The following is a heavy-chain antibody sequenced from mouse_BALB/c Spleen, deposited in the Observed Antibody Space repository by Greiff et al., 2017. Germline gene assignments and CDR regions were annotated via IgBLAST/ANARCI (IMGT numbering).Heavy chain of an antibody. V-gene: IGHV1-55*01. CDR3: GRGGGGAMDY. CDR1: GYNFTSYW. Sequence: QVQLQQPGAELVKPGTSVKLSCKASGYNFTSYWINWVKLRPGQGLEWIGDIYPGSGSTNYNEKFKSKATLTVDTSSSTAYMQLSSLASEDSALYSWGRGGGGAMDYWGQGTSVTVSS. J-gene: IGHJ4*01. CDR2: IYPGSGST.